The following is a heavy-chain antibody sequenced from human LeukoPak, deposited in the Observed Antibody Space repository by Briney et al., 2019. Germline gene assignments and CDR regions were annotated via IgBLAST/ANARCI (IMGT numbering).Heavy chain of an antibody. D-gene: IGHD2-15*01. CDR3: ARSAVVAAIFDY. CDR1: GFTFSNYT. J-gene: IGHJ4*02. CDR2: ISISSSNI. V-gene: IGHV3-21*01. Sequence: GGSLRLSCAASGFTFSNYTMNWVRQAPGRGLEWVSSISISSSNIYYADSVKGRFTISRDNAKNSLYLQMNSLRAEDTAVYYCARSAVVAAIFDYWGQGTLVTVSS.